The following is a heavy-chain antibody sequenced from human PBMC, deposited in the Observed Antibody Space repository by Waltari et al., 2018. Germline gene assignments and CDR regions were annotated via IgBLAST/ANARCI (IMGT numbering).Heavy chain of an antibody. V-gene: IGHV4-38-2*02. CDR1: GYSISSGYY. D-gene: IGHD1-26*01. CDR2: IYHSGST. J-gene: IGHJ4*02. CDR3: ARDGEWERRGY. Sequence: QVQLQESGPGLVKPWETLSLTCTVSGYSISSGYYWGWIRQPPGKGLEWIGSIYHSGSTYYNPSLKSRVTISVDTSKNQFSLKLSSVTAADTAVYYCARDGEWERRGYWGQGTLVTVSS.